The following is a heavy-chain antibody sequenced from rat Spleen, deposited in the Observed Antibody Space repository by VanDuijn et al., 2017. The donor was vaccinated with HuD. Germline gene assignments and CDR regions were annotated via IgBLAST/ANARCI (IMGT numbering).Heavy chain of an antibody. CDR1: GFTFSNYG. CDR2: IIYDGSST. Sequence: EVQLVESGGGLVQPGRSLKLSCAASGFTFSNYGMHWIRQAPTKGLEWVATIIYDGSSTYYRDSVKGRFTISRDNAKSTLYLQMDSLRSEDTATYYCATQGRLGAVYFDYWGQGVMVTVSS. J-gene: IGHJ2*01. D-gene: IGHD4-2*01. V-gene: IGHV5-19*01. CDR3: ATQGRLGAVYFDY.